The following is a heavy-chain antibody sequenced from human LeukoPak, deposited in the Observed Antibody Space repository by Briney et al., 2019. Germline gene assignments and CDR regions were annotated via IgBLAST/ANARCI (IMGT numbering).Heavy chain of an antibody. CDR1: GGTFSSYA. J-gene: IGHJ6*02. V-gene: IGHV1-69*13. CDR2: IIPIFGTA. Sequence: GASVKVSCKASGGTFSSYAISWVRQAPGQGLEWMGGIIPIFGTANYAQKFQGRVTITADESTSTAYMELSSLRSEDTAVYYCARGNKWRRWLLDVWGQGTTVTVSS. D-gene: IGHD5-24*01. CDR3: ARGNKWRRWLLDV.